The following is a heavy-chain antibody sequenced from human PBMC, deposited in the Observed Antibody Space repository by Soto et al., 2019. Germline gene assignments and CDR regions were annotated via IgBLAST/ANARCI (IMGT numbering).Heavy chain of an antibody. CDR3: ARVPITVTTNYYYGMDV. Sequence: GGSLRLSCAASGFTFSSYAMHWVRQAPGKGLEWVAVISYDGSNKYYADSVKGRFTISRDNSKNTLYLQMNSLRAEDTAVYYCARVPITVTTNYYYGMDVWGQGTTVTVSS. CDR1: GFTFSSYA. D-gene: IGHD4-17*01. J-gene: IGHJ6*02. CDR2: ISYDGSNK. V-gene: IGHV3-30-3*01.